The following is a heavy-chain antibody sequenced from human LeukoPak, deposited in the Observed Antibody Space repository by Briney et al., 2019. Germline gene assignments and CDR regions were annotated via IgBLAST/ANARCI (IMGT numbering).Heavy chain of an antibody. D-gene: IGHD2-2*01. CDR2: ISGSGGST. J-gene: IGHJ4*02. CDR3: AKARCSSTSCYADFDY. V-gene: IGHV3-23*01. CDR1: GFTFSSYA. Sequence: GGSLRLSCAASGFTFSSYAMSWVRQAPGKGLEWVSAISGSGGSTYYADSVKGRFTISRDNSKNTLYLQMNSLRAEDTAAYYCAKARCSSTSCYADFDYWGQGTLVTVSS.